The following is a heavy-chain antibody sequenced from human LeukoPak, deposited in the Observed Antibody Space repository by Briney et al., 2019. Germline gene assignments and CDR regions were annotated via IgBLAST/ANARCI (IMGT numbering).Heavy chain of an antibody. J-gene: IGHJ4*02. V-gene: IGHV4-4*07. CDR1: GASVGDYY. D-gene: IGHD2/OR15-2a*01. CDR3: AVDNRDF. Sequence: SETLSLTCTVSGASVGDYYWSWIRQAGGKGLEWLGRIYTSGNTIYNPFLQSRVTISVDVSKNQFSLRLISMTAADTGIYYCAVDNRDFWGQGTLVTVSS. CDR2: IYTSGNT.